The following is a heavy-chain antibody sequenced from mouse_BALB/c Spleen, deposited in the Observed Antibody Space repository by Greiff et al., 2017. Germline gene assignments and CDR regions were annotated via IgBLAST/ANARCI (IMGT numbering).Heavy chain of an antibody. J-gene: IGHJ4*01. Sequence: QVQLKESGPGLVAPSQSLSITCTVSGFSLTSYGVHWVRQPPGKGLEWLGVIWAGGSTNYNSALMSRLSISKDNSKSQVFLKMNSLQTDDTAMYYCARDGSPKTFYYAMDYWGQGTSVTVSS. CDR1: GFSLTSYG. V-gene: IGHV2-9*02. CDR3: ARDGSPKTFYYAMDY. CDR2: IWAGGST.